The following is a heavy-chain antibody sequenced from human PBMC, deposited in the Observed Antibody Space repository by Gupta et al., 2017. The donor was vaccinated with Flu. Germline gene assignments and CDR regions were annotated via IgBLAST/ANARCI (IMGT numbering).Heavy chain of an antibody. D-gene: IGHD2-2*01. CDR2: IGSSSNTI. Sequence: QARGKGLGWVSYIGSSSNTIYYADSVKGRFTIYRDNAKDSLYLQMNSLRAEDTALYYCARRKSTSSNPLDYWGQGTLVNVSS. V-gene: IGHV3-48*01. CDR3: ARRKSTSSNPLDY. J-gene: IGHJ4*02.